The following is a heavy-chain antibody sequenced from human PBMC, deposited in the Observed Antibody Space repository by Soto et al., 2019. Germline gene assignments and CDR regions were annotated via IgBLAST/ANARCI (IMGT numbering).Heavy chain of an antibody. CDR1: GFTFYDYG. J-gene: IGHJ4*02. CDR2: ISWSSGNI. V-gene: IGHV3-9*01. D-gene: IGHD4-17*01. CDR3: AKGSGLTTVTTIDH. Sequence: GGSLRLSCAASGFTFYDYGIHWCGQSPGKGLEWVSGISWSSGNIVYADSVKGRFTISRDNAKNSLYLQMNSLRPEDTALYYCAKGSGLTTVTTIDHWGQGSLVTVSS.